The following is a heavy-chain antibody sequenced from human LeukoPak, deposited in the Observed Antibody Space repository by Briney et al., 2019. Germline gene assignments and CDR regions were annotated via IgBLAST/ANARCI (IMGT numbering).Heavy chain of an antibody. Sequence: PGGSLRLSCAASGFTFRDYYMSWIRQAPGEGLEWVSYISSSSSTIYYADSVKGRFTISRDNAKNSLYLQMNSLRAEDTAVYYCAKAPVTSCRGAYCYPFDYWGQGTLVTVSS. V-gene: IGHV3-11*04. J-gene: IGHJ4*02. CDR3: AKAPVTSCRGAYCYPFDY. D-gene: IGHD2-21*01. CDR2: ISSSSSTI. CDR1: GFTFRDYY.